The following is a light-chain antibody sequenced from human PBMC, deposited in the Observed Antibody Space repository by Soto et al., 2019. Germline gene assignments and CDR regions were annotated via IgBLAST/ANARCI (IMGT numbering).Light chain of an antibody. CDR2: RVS. CDR1: QSLVHSDGNTY. CDR3: MQGTYRRT. V-gene: IGKV2-30*02. Sequence: DIVMTQSPLSLPVTLGQPASISCRSSQSLVHSDGNTYLNWFQQRPGQSPRRLTYRVSNRDSGVPGRFSGSGSATDFTLKISRVEAEDVGVYYCMQGTYRRTFGQGTKVEIK. J-gene: IGKJ1*01.